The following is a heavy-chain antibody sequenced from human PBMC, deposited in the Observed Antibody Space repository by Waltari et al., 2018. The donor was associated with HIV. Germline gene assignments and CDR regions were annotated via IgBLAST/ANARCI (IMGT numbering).Heavy chain of an antibody. Sequence: EVQLVQSGAEVKKPGESLRISCKNSGSTFTSYWIAWVRQMPGKGLEWMGRIAPSDSYTDYSPSFKGHVTISVDKSISTAYLQWSSLKASDSAMYYCVRLDVAGGALWDRTNDYWGQGTVVTVSS. V-gene: IGHV5-10-1*01. CDR1: GSTFTSYW. J-gene: IGHJ4*02. CDR3: VRLDVAGGALWDRTNDY. D-gene: IGHD2-21*01. CDR2: IAPSDSYT.